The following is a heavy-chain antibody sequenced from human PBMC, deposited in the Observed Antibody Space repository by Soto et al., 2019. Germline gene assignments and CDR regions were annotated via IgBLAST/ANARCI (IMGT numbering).Heavy chain of an antibody. CDR3: ARSTAYYFDS. J-gene: IGHJ4*02. V-gene: IGHV1-46*01. CDR2: INPRGGVT. CDR1: GYTFTSYY. Sequence: QVQLVQSGAEVKKPGASVKLSCKASGYTFTSYYMHWVRQAPGQRLECLGIINPRGGVTTYAQNFQGRVTMTRDTSTSTVYMELSSLRSEDTAMYYCARSTAYYFDSWGQGTLVTVSS.